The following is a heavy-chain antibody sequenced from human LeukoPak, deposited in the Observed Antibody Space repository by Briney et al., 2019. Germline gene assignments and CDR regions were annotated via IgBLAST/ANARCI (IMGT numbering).Heavy chain of an antibody. J-gene: IGHJ4*02. CDR2: MNPNSGNT. CDR1: GYTFTSYD. D-gene: IGHD2-15*01. V-gene: IGHV1-8*01. CDR3: ARRHGRCSDGSCYYPDY. Sequence: GASVKVSCKASGYTFTSYDINWVRQATGQGLEWMGWMNPNSGNTGYAQKFQGRVTMTRNSSITTAYMELCSLRSEDTAVYYCARRHGRCSDGSCYYPDYWGQGTLVTVSS.